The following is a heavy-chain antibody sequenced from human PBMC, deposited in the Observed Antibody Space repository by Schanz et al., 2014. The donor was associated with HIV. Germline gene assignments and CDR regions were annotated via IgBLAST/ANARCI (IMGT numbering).Heavy chain of an antibody. CDR2: ISGSDGTI. D-gene: IGHD6-13*01. J-gene: IGHJ6*02. CDR3: ARETSGFSTSWPPRYHYYGMDV. CDR1: GFTFSRDA. V-gene: IGHV3-48*04. Sequence: EVQLLESGGGLVQPGGSLRLSCAASGFTFSRDAMSWVRQAPGKGLESVSYISGSDGTIYYADSVKGRFTISRDNAKNTLYLQMNSLRAEDTAVYYCARETSGFSTSWPPRYHYYGMDVWGQGTTVTVTS.